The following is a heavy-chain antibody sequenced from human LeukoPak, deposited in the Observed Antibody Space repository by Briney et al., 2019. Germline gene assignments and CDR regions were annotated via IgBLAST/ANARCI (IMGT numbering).Heavy chain of an antibody. J-gene: IGHJ6*03. CDR3: ARVIKGIAAAGYYYYYYMDV. CDR2: IYYSGST. Sequence: SQTLSLTCTVSGGSISSGDYYWSWIRQPPGKGLEWIGYIYYSGSTYYNPSLKSRVTISVDTSKNQFSLKLSSVTAADTAVYYCARVIKGIAAAGYYYYYYMDVWGKGTTVTVSS. V-gene: IGHV4-30-4*01. CDR1: GGSISSGDYY. D-gene: IGHD6-13*01.